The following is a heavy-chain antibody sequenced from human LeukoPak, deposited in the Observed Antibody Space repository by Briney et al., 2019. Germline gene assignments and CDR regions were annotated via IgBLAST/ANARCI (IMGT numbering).Heavy chain of an antibody. CDR3: ARIRQQLVYWFDP. CDR1: GGSISSSSYY. J-gene: IGHJ5*02. V-gene: IGHV4-39*07. CDR2: IYYSGST. Sequence: SETLSLTCTVSGGSISSSSYYWGWIRQPPGKGLEWIGSIYYSGSTYYNPSLKSRVTISVDTSKNQFSLKLSSVTAADTAVYYCARIRQQLVYWFDPWGQGTLVTVSS. D-gene: IGHD6-13*01.